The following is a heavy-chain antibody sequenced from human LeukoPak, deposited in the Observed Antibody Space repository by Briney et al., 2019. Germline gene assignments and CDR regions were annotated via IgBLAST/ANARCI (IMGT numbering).Heavy chain of an antibody. D-gene: IGHD3-10*01. V-gene: IGHV4-34*01. CDR3: ARGTYYYGSGSGYYYYYGMDV. CDR2: INHSGST. Sequence: SETLSLTCAVYGGSFSGYYWSWIRQPPGKGLEWIGEINHSGSTNYNPSLKSRVTISVDTSKNQFSPRLSSVTAADTAVYYCARGTYYYGSGSGYYYYYGMDVWGQGTTVTVSS. J-gene: IGHJ6*02. CDR1: GGSFSGYY.